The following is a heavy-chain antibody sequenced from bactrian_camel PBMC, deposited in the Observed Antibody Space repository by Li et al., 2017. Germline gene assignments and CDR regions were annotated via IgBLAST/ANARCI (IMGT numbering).Heavy chain of an antibody. CDR1: GFTFSDHV. V-gene: IGHV3S1*01. CDR2: IATGSGNT. J-gene: IGHJ4*01. Sequence: HVQLVESGGGLVQPGGSLRLSCAASGFTFSDHVMSWVRQAPGKEREGVARIATGSGNTYYADSVKGRFTISRDNARNTLFLQMNNLKSEDTALYYCAKAPGGWTHPGNYWGQGTQVTVS. CDR3: AKAPGGWTHPGNY. D-gene: IGHD5*01.